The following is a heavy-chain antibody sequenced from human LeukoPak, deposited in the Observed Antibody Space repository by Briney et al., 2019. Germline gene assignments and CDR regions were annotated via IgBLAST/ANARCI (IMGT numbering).Heavy chain of an antibody. Sequence: GGSLRLSCAASGFTFSSYGMHWVRQAPGKGLEWVAVISYDGSNKYYADSVKGRFIISRDNAKNSLFLQMDGLRVDDTAVYFCARDGRGGHNDFWGQGTLITVSS. D-gene: IGHD4-23*01. CDR1: GFTFSSYG. CDR3: ARDGRGGHNDF. V-gene: IGHV3-30*03. CDR2: ISYDGSNK. J-gene: IGHJ4*02.